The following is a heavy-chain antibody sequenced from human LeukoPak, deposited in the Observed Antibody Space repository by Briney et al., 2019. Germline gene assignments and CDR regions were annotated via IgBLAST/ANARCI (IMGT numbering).Heavy chain of an antibody. CDR1: GFILRNFG. CDR3: ARVPDTGYKY. V-gene: IGHV1-18*01. J-gene: IGHJ4*02. Sequence: ASVKVSCKTSGFILRNFGVSWLRQAPGQGLEWMAWISIADGRTDYAQNFQGRLTLTTDTSTNTAYMELRSLRSDDTAVYFCARVPDTGYKYWGQGTLVTVFS. CDR2: ISIADGRT. D-gene: IGHD5-12*01.